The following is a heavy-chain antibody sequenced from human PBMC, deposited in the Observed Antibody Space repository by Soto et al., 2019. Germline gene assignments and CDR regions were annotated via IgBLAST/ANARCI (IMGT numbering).Heavy chain of an antibody. V-gene: IGHV3-23*01. Sequence: EVQLLESGGGLVQPGGSLRLSCAASGFTFRSYAMSWVRQAPGKGLEWVSVIADSRDRTYYADSVKGRFTISRDNSKNTLYLQMHSLRAEDPATYYCAKGIDWGQGTRVTVSS. D-gene: IGHD2-15*01. CDR3: AKGID. CDR1: GFTFRSYA. J-gene: IGHJ4*02. CDR2: IADSRDRT.